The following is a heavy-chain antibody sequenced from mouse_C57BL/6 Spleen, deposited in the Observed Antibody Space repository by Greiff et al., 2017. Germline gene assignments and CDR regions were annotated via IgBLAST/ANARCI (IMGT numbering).Heavy chain of an antibody. CDR1: GYTFTSYW. J-gene: IGHJ3*01. D-gene: IGHD2-4*01. CDR2: IYPSDSET. Sequence: QVQLQQPGAELVRPGSSVKLSCKASGYTFTSYWMDWVKQRPGQGLEWIGNIYPSDSETHYNQKFKDKATLTVDKSSSTADMQLSSLTSEDSAVYYCALDYDGGAWFAYWGQGTLVTVSA. V-gene: IGHV1-61*01. CDR3: ALDYDGGAWFAY.